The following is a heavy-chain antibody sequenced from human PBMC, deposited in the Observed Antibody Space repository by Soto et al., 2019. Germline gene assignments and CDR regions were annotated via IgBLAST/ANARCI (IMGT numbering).Heavy chain of an antibody. Sequence: EERLVESGGGLVQPGGSLRLSFAASGFTFSSYWMTWVRQAPGKGLEWVANIKKDESKKSYLDSVRGRFTISRDNAKNSLYLQMDSLTAEDTALYYCARDVSPGSSSWYSGAFDLWGQGTMVTVSS. J-gene: IGHJ3*01. D-gene: IGHD6-13*01. CDR3: ARDVSPGSSSWYSGAFDL. V-gene: IGHV3-7*05. CDR2: IKKDESKK. CDR1: GFTFSSYW.